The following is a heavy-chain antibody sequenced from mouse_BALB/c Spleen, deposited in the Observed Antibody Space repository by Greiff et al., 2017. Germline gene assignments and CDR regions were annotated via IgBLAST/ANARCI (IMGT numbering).Heavy chain of an antibody. CDR1: GYSITSDYA. Sequence: EVKLVESGPGLVKPSQSLSLTCTVTGYSITSDYAWNWIRQFPGNKLEWMGYISYSGSTSYNPSLKSRISITRDTSKNQFFLQLNSVTTEDTATYYCARWGIYGNYFDYWGQGTTLTVSS. CDR3: ARWGIYGNYFDY. J-gene: IGHJ2*01. D-gene: IGHD2-1*01. CDR2: ISYSGST. V-gene: IGHV3-2*02.